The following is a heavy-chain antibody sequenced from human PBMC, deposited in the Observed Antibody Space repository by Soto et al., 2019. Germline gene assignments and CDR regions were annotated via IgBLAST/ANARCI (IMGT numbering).Heavy chain of an antibody. CDR2: MNPNSGNT. Sequence: QVQLVQSGAEVKKPGASVKVSCKASGYTFTSYDINWVRQATGQGLEWMGWMNPNSGNTGNAQKFQGRVTMTRNTSISTAYMELSSLRSEDTAVYYCARVTVGTMVRGTKGWFDPWGQGTLVTVSS. V-gene: IGHV1-8*01. CDR1: GYTFTSYD. D-gene: IGHD3-10*01. CDR3: ARVTVGTMVRGTKGWFDP. J-gene: IGHJ5*02.